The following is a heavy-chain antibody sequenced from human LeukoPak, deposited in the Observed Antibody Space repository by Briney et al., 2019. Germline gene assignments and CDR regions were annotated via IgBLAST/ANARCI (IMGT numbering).Heavy chain of an antibody. D-gene: IGHD7-27*01. CDR1: GFSFSSYA. J-gene: IGHJ4*02. Sequence: GGSLRLSCAASGFSFSSYAVSWVRQAPGKGLEWVSGISDGGSRTYYADSVKGRFTISRDDSKNTLYLQMNSLRAEDTAVYYCAKVQLGIGVDYWGQGTLVTASS. CDR2: ISDGGSRT. CDR3: AKVQLGIGVDY. V-gene: IGHV3-23*01.